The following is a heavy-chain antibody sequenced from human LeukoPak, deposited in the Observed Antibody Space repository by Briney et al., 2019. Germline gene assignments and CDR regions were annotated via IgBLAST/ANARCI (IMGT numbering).Heavy chain of an antibody. CDR1: GFTFSSYG. CDR2: ISYDGSNK. Sequence: PGGSLRLSCAASGFTFSSYGMHWVRQAPGKGLEWVAVISYDGSNKYYADSVKGRFTISRDNSKNTLYLQMNSLRAEDTAVYYCAKDRAAAGTRYYYYGMDVWGQGTTVTVSS. V-gene: IGHV3-30*18. J-gene: IGHJ6*02. D-gene: IGHD6-13*01. CDR3: AKDRAAAGTRYYYYGMDV.